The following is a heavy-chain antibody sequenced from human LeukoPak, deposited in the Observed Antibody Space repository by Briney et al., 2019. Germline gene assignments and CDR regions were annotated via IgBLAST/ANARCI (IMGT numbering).Heavy chain of an antibody. Sequence: GGSLRLSCVASGFTFSSFAMSWVRQAPGKGLEWVSAISGSGGRTYYADSVKGRFIISRDNSKKKLYLQMNSLRAEDTAVYYCAKDNGDFLYYFDYWGQGTLVTVSS. CDR2: ISGSGGRT. V-gene: IGHV3-23*01. J-gene: IGHJ4*02. CDR1: GFTFSSFA. D-gene: IGHD4-17*01. CDR3: AKDNGDFLYYFDY.